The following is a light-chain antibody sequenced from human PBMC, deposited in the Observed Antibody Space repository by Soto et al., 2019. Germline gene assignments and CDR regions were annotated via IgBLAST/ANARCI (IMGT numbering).Light chain of an antibody. CDR1: QSISSW. V-gene: IGKV1-5*01. CDR2: GAS. J-gene: IGKJ4*01. CDR3: QQYGSSPLT. Sequence: DIQMTQSPSTLSASVGDRVTITCRASQSISSWLAWYQQKPGKAPKLLIYGASSRATGIPDRFSGSGSGTDFTLTISRLEPEDFAVYYCQQYGSSPLTFGGGTKVDIK.